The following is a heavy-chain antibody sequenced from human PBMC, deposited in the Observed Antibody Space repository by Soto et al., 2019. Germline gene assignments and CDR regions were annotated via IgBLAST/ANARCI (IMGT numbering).Heavy chain of an antibody. CDR2: ISYDGSNK. CDR3: AKSDRGVFGVVMSPALDPLDV. CDR1: GFTFSNYA. Sequence: GGSLRLSCAASGFTFSNYAMHWVRQAPGKGLEWVSLISYDGSNKYYADSVKGRFTFSRDNSKNTLYVQMNSLRAEDTAVYYCAKSDRGVFGVVMSPALDPLDVWGQGTMVTVSS. J-gene: IGHJ3*01. V-gene: IGHV3-30-3*01. D-gene: IGHD3-3*01.